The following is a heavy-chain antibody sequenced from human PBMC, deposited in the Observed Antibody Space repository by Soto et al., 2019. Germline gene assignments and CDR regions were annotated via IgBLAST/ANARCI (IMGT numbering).Heavy chain of an antibody. V-gene: IGHV4-31*03. CDR2: IYYSGST. CDR3: AKKLTGSNYYYYGMDV. D-gene: IGHD3-9*01. CDR1: GGSISSGGYY. Sequence: SETLSLTCTVSGGSISSGGYYWSWIRQHPGKGLEWIGYIYYSGSTYYNPSLKSRVTISVDTSKNQFSLKLSSVTAEDTAVYYCAKKLTGSNYYYYGMDVWGQGTTVTVSS. J-gene: IGHJ6*02.